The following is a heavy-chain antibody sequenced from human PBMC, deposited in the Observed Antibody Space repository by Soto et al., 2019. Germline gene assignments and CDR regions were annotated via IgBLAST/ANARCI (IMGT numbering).Heavy chain of an antibody. CDR3: ARNLRFFDWMGFYGMDV. V-gene: IGHV3-30*04. D-gene: IGHD3-9*01. CDR1: GFIFSTYA. Sequence: QVQLEESGGGVVQPGRSLRLSCVASGFIFSTYAMYWVRQAPGKGLEWVTFISYEGSKKDYADSVKGRFTISRDNSKNTVYLQMNSLRPEDTAVYYCARNLRFFDWMGFYGMDVWGQGTTVTVSS. CDR2: ISYEGSKK. J-gene: IGHJ6*02.